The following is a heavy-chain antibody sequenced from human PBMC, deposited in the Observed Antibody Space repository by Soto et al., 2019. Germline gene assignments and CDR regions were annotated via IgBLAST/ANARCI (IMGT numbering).Heavy chain of an antibody. D-gene: IGHD1-26*01. CDR2: ISWDGGST. V-gene: IGHV3-43*01. CDR1: GFTFDDYT. Sequence: PGGSLRLSCAASGFTFDDYTMHWVRQAPGKGLEWVSLISWDGGSTYYADSVKGRFTISRDNSKNSLYLQMNSLRTEDTALYYCAKESGSSVYYYYGMDVWGQGTTVTVSS. CDR3: AKESGSSVYYYYGMDV. J-gene: IGHJ6*02.